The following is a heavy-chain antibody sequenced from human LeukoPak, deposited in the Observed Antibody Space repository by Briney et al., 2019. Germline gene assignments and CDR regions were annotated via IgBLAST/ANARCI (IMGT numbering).Heavy chain of an antibody. Sequence: ETLSLTCTVSGGSISSSSCYWGWIRQPPGKGLEWVSSISSSSSYIYYADSVKGRFTISRDNAKNSLYLQMNSLRAEDTAVYYCARGSSGEFFWGQGTLVTVSS. CDR2: ISSSSSYI. J-gene: IGHJ4*02. V-gene: IGHV3-21*01. CDR3: ARGSSGEFF. CDR1: GGSISSSS. D-gene: IGHD6-19*01.